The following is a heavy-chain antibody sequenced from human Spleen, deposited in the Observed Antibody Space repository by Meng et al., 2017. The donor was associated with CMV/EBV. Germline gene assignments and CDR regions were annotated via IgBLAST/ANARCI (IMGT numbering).Heavy chain of an antibody. Sequence: ASVKVSCKASGYTFTGYYIHWVRQAPGQGLEWMGWINPNDGGTHSEQKFQGRVAMTRDTSISTAYMELSRLRSDDTAVYYCARTLNGDPSYYFDYWGQGTLVTVSS. CDR1: GYTFTGYY. CDR3: ARTLNGDPSYYFDY. V-gene: IGHV1-2*02. J-gene: IGHJ4*02. D-gene: IGHD4-17*01. CDR2: INPNDGGT.